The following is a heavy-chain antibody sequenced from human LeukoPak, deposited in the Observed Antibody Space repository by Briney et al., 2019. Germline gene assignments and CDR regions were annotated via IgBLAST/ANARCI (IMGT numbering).Heavy chain of an antibody. V-gene: IGHV4-4*07. CDR1: GGSISSYY. J-gene: IGHJ4*02. D-gene: IGHD2-2*02. Sequence: SETLSLTCTVSGGSISSYYWGWIRQPAGKGLEWIGRIYTSGSTNYNPSLKSRVTMSVDTSKNQFSLKLSSVTAADTAVYYCARADRYCSSTSCYTFVFDYWGQGTLVTVSS. CDR2: IYTSGST. CDR3: ARADRYCSSTSCYTFVFDY.